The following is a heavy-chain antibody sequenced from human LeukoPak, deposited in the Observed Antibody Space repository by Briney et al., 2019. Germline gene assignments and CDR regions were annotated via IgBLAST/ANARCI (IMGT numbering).Heavy chain of an antibody. CDR3: ARDKNYDFDY. Sequence: SETLSLTCTVSGGSISSGDYYWSWIRQPPGKGLEWIGYIYYSGSTNYNPSLKSRVTISVDTSKNQFSLKLSSVTAADTAVYYCARDKNYDFDYWGQGTLVTVSS. CDR1: GGSISSGDYY. V-gene: IGHV4-30-4*01. D-gene: IGHD3-3*01. J-gene: IGHJ4*02. CDR2: IYYSGST.